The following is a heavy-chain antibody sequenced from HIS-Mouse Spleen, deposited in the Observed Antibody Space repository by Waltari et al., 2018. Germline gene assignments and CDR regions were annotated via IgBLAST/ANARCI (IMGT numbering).Heavy chain of an antibody. V-gene: IGHV4-38-2*02. CDR3: ARGVLGSYYAFDI. D-gene: IGHD1-26*01. CDR1: GYSISSGDY. CDR2: IYHSGST. J-gene: IGHJ3*02. Sequence: QVQLQESGPGLVKPSETLSLTCTVSGYSISSGDYWGWIRQPPGKGLEWIGSIYHSGSTYYNPSLKSRVTISVDTSKNQFSLKLSSVTAADTAVYYCARGVLGSYYAFDIWGQGTMVTVSS.